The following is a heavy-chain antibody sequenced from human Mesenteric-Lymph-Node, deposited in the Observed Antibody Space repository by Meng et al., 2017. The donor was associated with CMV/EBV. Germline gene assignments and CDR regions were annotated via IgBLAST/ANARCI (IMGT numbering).Heavy chain of an antibody. V-gene: IGHV3-43*01. CDR3: AKDMDRVGALDY. Sequence: GSLKISCAASGFTFDDYTMHWVRQAPGKGLEWVSLISWDGGSTYYADSVKGRFTISRDNSKNSLYLQMNSLRTEDTALYYCAKDMDRVGALDYWGQGTLVTVSS. CDR1: GFTFDDYT. J-gene: IGHJ4*02. CDR2: ISWDGGST. D-gene: IGHD1-26*01.